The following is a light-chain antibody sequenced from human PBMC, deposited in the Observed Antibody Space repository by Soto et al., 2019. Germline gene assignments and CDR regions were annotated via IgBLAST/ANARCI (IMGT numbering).Light chain of an antibody. J-gene: IGLJ1*01. Sequence: QAVVTQPPSASGTPGQRVTISCSGSSSNIGSNTVNWYQQLPGTAPKLLIYSNNQRPSGVPDRFSGSKSGTSASLAISGLHSEDEADYYCAAWDDSLNGLYVFGTGTKVTVL. CDR3: AAWDDSLNGLYV. CDR1: SSNIGSNT. CDR2: SNN. V-gene: IGLV1-44*01.